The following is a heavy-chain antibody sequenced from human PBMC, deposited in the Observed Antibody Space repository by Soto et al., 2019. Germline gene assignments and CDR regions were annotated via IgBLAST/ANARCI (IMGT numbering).Heavy chain of an antibody. CDR3: ARDLGSGWYPYFDY. CDR2: ISAYNGNT. CDR1: GYTFTSYG. V-gene: IGHV1-18*01. Sequence: ASVKASCKASGYTFTSYGISWVRQAPGQGLEWMGWISAYNGNTNYAQKLQGRVTMTTDTSTSTAYMELRSLRSDDTAVYYCARDLGSGWYPYFDYWGQGTLVTVSS. J-gene: IGHJ4*02. D-gene: IGHD6-19*01.